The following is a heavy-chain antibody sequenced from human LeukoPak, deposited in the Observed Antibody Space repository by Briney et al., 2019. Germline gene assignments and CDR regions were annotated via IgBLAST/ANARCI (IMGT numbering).Heavy chain of an antibody. Sequence: ASVKVSCKASGYTFTSYYMHWVRQAPGQGLEWMGIINPSGGSTSHAQKFQGRVTMTRDTSTSTVYMELSSLRSEDTAVYYCARGSLTYYYDSSFKLSKYWGQGTLVTVSS. CDR1: GYTFTSYY. J-gene: IGHJ4*02. CDR3: ARGSLTYYYDSSFKLSKY. D-gene: IGHD3-22*01. CDR2: INPSGGST. V-gene: IGHV1-46*01.